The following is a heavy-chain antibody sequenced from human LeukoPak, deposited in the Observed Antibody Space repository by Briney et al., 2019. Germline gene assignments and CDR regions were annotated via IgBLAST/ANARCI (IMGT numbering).Heavy chain of an antibody. V-gene: IGHV5-51*01. J-gene: IGHJ6*02. CDR2: IYPGDSDT. D-gene: IGHD2-15*01. Sequence: PGESLKISCKGSGYSFTTYWIGWVRPMPGKGLEWMGIIYPGDSDTRYSPSFQGQVTISADKSISTAYLQWSSLKASDTAMYYCARQRYCSSGSCRGMDVWGQGTTVTVSS. CDR3: ARQRYCSSGSCRGMDV. CDR1: GYSFTTYW.